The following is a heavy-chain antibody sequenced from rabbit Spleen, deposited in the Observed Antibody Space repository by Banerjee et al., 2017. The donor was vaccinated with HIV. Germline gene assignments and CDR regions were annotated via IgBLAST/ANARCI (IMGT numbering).Heavy chain of an antibody. J-gene: IGHJ3*01. CDR1: GFSFSSNW. CDR3: ARAIVPWLGLTRLDL. CDR2: IDTNDGDT. Sequence: LEESGGGLVKPGGTLTLTCTVSGFSFSSNWICWVRQAPGKGLEWIACIDTNDGDTDYANWPKGRFTISKTSSTTVTLQMTSLTAADTATYFCARAIVPWLGLTRLDLWGPGTLVT. D-gene: IGHD4-1*01. V-gene: IGHV1S45*01.